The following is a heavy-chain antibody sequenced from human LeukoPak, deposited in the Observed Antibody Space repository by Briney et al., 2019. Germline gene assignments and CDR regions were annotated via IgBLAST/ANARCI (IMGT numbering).Heavy chain of an antibody. CDR2: IYTSGST. Sequence: SETLSLTCTVSGGSISGYYWSWLRQPAGKGLEWIGCIYTSGSTNYHPSLKSRVTISIDKSKNQFSLKLSSLTAADTAVYYCARVTVTTMGYYFDYWGQGTLVTVSS. V-gene: IGHV4-4*07. CDR3: ARVTVTTMGYYFDY. D-gene: IGHD4-17*01. CDR1: GGSISGYY. J-gene: IGHJ4*02.